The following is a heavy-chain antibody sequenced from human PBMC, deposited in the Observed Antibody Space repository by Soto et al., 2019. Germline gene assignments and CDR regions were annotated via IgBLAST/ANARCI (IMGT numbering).Heavy chain of an antibody. Sequence: GESLKIACMGSGYSFTSYWIGWMRQMPGKGLEWMGIIYPGGSVTRYSPSFQGQVTISADKSISTAYLQWSSLKASDTARYYCASHEGYYGSPAAGLFDYWGHGTLVTVS. D-gene: IGHD3-10*01. CDR3: ASHEGYYGSPAAGLFDY. V-gene: IGHV5-51*01. CDR2: IYPGGSVT. J-gene: IGHJ4*01. CDR1: GYSFTSYW.